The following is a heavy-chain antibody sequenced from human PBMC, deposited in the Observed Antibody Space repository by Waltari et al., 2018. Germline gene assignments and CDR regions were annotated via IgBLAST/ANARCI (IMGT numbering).Heavy chain of an antibody. D-gene: IGHD6-13*01. J-gene: IGHJ4*02. CDR1: GFPFNTYG. CDR3: ATGGAAGWFYYFDF. Sequence: EVQLVESGGGLVQPGGSLTLSCAVSGFPFNTYGMNWVRQAPGQGLEWISYISSTSRSIYYADSVKGRLTISRDNAKNFLYLLIHSLGADDTAVYYCATGGAAGWFYYFDFWGQGTLVTVSS. V-gene: IGHV3-48*04. CDR2: ISSTSRSI.